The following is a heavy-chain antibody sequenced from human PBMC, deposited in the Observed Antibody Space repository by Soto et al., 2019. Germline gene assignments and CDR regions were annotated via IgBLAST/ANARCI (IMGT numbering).Heavy chain of an antibody. J-gene: IGHJ4*02. Sequence: LSETLSLTCAVSGGSISSGGYSWSWIRQPSGKGLEWIGYIYHSGSTYYNPSLKSRVTISVDRSKNQFSLKLSSVTAADTAVYYCARGDWNYVFPDYWGQGTLVTVSS. V-gene: IGHV4-30-2*01. CDR3: ARGDWNYVFPDY. CDR1: GGSISSGGYS. CDR2: IYHSGST. D-gene: IGHD1-7*01.